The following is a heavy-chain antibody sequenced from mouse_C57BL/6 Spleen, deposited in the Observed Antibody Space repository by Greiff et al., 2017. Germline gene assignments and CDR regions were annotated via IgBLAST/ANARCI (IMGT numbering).Heavy chain of an antibody. CDR2: ISTYYGDA. V-gene: IGHV1-67*01. CDR1: GYTFTDYA. D-gene: IGHD1-1*01. J-gene: IGHJ4*01. CDR3: ARIPFYYYGGYYAMDY. Sequence: VMLVESGPELVRPGVSVKISCKGSGYTFTDYAMHWVKQSHAKSLEWIGVISTYYGDASYNQKFKDKATMTVDKSSSTAYMELARLTSEDSAVYYCARIPFYYYGGYYAMDYWGQGTSVTVSS.